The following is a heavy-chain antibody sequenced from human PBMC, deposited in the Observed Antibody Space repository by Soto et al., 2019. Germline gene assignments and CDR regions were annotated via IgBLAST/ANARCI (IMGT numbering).Heavy chain of an antibody. CDR2: IYYSGST. CDR3: ARVGLLPDNWFDP. J-gene: IGHJ5*02. CDR1: GGSISSYY. Sequence: SETLSLTCTVSGGSISSYYWSWIRQPPGKGLEWIGYIYYSGSTKYNPSLKSRVTISVDTYQNQFSLKQSSVTAADTAVYYCARVGLLPDNWFDPWGQGTLVTVSS. V-gene: IGHV4-59*01. D-gene: IGHD2-15*01.